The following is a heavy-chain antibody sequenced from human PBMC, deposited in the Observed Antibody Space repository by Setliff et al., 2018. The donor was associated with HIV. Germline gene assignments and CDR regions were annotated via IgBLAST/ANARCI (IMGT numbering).Heavy chain of an antibody. Sequence: PGGSLRLSCAASRFTFSTSWITWVRQAPGKGLEWVANINTDGSEKNYVDSVKGRFTISRDNSKSSVDLQMSSLRAEDTAVYYCGRGSGYLTEYWGLGTLVTVSS. CDR2: INTDGSEK. D-gene: IGHD5-18*01. CDR1: RFTFSTSW. J-gene: IGHJ4*02. CDR3: GRGSGYLTEY. V-gene: IGHV3-7*01.